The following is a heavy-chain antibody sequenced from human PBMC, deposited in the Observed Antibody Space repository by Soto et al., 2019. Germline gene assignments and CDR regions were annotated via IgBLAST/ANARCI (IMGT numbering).Heavy chain of an antibody. Sequence: PSETLSLTCTVSGGSISNSNWWSWVRQPPGKGLEWIGEINHSGSINYTPSLNSRITMSVDTSKNQFSLKLSSVTAADTAVYSCANRLSLENSSWFHNWFDPWGQGTLVTVS. CDR3: ANRLSLENSSWFHNWFDP. V-gene: IGHV4-4*02. D-gene: IGHD6-13*01. CDR1: GGSISNSNW. CDR2: INHSGSI. J-gene: IGHJ5*02.